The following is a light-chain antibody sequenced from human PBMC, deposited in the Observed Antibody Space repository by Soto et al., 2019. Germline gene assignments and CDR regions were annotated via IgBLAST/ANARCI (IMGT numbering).Light chain of an antibody. Sequence: EIVMTQSPATLSVSPGERATLSCRSSQSVSSSALAWYQQKPGQAPRLLIYGASSRATGIPDRFSGSGSGTDFTLTISRLEPEDYAVYYCQQYGHSPWTFGQGTKVDIK. J-gene: IGKJ1*01. V-gene: IGKV3-20*01. CDR3: QQYGHSPWT. CDR2: GAS. CDR1: QSVSSSA.